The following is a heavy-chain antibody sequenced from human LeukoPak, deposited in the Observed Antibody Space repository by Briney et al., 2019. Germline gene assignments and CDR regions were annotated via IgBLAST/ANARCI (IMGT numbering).Heavy chain of an antibody. J-gene: IGHJ4*02. CDR3: AKKSTTVITYYFDY. V-gene: IGHV3-23*01. CDR2: ISGSGGST. D-gene: IGHD4-11*01. CDR1: GFTFSSYG. Sequence: GGSLRLSCAASGFTFSSYGMSWVRQAPGKGLEWVSGISGSGGSTYYADSVKGRFTISRDNSKNTLYLQMDSLRAEDTAVYYCAKKSTTVITYYFDYWGQGTLVTVSS.